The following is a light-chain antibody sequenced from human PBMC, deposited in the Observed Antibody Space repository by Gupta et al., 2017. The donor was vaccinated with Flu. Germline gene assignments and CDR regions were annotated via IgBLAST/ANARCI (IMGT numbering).Light chain of an antibody. Sequence: SYVLTQPPSVSVAPGQTARITCEGDDIGYKYVHWYQQRPGQAPVLVVYYRNDRPSGIPDRFAGSRSGNTAALTITRGEAGEEADYYCQGVFNSDGLIFGGGTRLTVL. J-gene: IGLJ2*01. CDR1: DIGYKY. CDR3: QGVFNSDGLI. CDR2: YRN. V-gene: IGLV3-21*02.